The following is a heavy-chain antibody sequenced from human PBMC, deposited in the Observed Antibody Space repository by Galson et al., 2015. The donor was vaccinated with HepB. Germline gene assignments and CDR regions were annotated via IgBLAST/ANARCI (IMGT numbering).Heavy chain of an antibody. D-gene: IGHD3-9*01. CDR1: GFTFSSYA. J-gene: IGHJ4*02. Sequence: SLRLSCAASGFTFSSYAMHWVRQAPGKGLEWVAVISYDGSNKYYADSVKGRFTISRDNSKNTLYLQMNSLRAEDTAVYYCAKEGAHYDILTGEGYWGQGTLVTVSS. CDR2: ISYDGSNK. CDR3: AKEGAHYDILTGEGY. V-gene: IGHV3-30-3*01.